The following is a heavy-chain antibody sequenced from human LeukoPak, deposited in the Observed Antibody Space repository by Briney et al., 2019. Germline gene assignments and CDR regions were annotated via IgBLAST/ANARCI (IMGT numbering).Heavy chain of an antibody. J-gene: IGHJ4*02. CDR1: GGSFSGYY. D-gene: IGHD2/OR15-2a*01. CDR2: INHSGST. CDR3: ASSKGIAALDY. V-gene: IGHV4-34*01. Sequence: ASETLSLTCAVYGGSFSGYYWSWIRQPSGKGLEWIGEINHSGSTNYNPSLKSRVTISVDTSKNQFSLKLSSVTAADTAVYYCASSKGIAALDYWGQGTLVTVSS.